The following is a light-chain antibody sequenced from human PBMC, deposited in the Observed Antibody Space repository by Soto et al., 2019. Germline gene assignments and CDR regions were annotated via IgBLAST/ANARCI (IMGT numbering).Light chain of an antibody. Sequence: QSALTQPASVSGSPRQSITISCTGTNSDVGGYNYVSWYQQHPGRAPKLLIYDVSSRPSGVSDRFSGSKSGNTASLTISWLRAEDEADYYCASHAGSDTPYVFGTATKVTVL. J-gene: IGLJ1*01. CDR1: NSDVGGYNY. CDR2: DVS. V-gene: IGLV2-14*03. CDR3: ASHAGSDTPYV.